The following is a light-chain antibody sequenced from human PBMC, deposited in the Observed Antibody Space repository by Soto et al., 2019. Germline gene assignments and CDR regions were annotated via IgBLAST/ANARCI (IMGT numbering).Light chain of an antibody. CDR2: GAS. Sequence: EIVLTQSPGTLSLSPGERATLSCRASQSVSSSYLAWYQQKPGQAPRLLIYGASSRATGIPDRFSGSGSGTDFTLTISRLEPEDFAVYYCQHLETFGGWTKVEIK. J-gene: IGKJ4*01. V-gene: IGKV3-20*01. CDR3: QHLET. CDR1: QSVSSSY.